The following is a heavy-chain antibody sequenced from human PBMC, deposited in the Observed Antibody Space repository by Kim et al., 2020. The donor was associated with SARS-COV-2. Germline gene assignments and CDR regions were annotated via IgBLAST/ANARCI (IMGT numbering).Heavy chain of an antibody. CDR3: ARYPLLYVHTFDY. V-gene: IGHV4-34*01. CDR2: INHSGST. Sequence: SETLSLTCAVYGGSFSGYYWSWIRQPPGKGLEWIGEINHSGSTNYNPSLKSRVTISVDTSKNQFSLKLSSVTAADTAVYYCARYPLLYVHTFDYWGQGTLVTVSS. J-gene: IGHJ4*02. D-gene: IGHD2-2*02. CDR1: GGSFSGYY.